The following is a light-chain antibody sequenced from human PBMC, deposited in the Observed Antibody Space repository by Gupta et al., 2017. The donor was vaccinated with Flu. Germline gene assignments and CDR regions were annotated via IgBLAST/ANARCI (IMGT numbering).Light chain of an antibody. CDR1: QSLLLSDGYDY. Sequence: IVMTQSPLSLPVTPGEPASISCKSSQSLLLSDGYDYLAWFLQKPGQSPHLLIHMGSSRASGVPDRFSGSGSGTNFTLTLSRVEAEDVGVYYCMQALQTPYTFGQGTKLDIK. J-gene: IGKJ2*01. V-gene: IGKV2-28*01. CDR2: MGS. CDR3: MQALQTPYT.